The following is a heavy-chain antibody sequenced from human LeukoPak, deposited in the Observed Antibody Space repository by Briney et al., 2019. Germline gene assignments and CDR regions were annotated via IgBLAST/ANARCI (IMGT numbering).Heavy chain of an antibody. J-gene: IGHJ6*04. D-gene: IGHD3-9*01. CDR3: ARSRYFDWLSPYYYYGMDV. CDR1: GGTFSSYA. V-gene: IGHV1-69*01. Sequence: SVKVSCKASGGTFSSYAISWVRQAPGHGLEWVGGIIPIFGTANYAQKFQGRVTLAADESTSTAYMELSSLRSEDTAVYYCARSRYFDWLSPYYYYGMDVWGKGTTVTASS. CDR2: IIPIFGTA.